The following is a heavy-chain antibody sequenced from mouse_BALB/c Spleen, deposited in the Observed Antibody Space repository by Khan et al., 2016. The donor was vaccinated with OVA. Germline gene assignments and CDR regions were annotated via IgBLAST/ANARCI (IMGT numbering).Heavy chain of an antibody. J-gene: IGHJ3*01. Sequence: QVQLKQSGAELAKPGASVKMSCKTSGYTFTSYWMHWVKQRPGQGLEWIGYINPSTGYTDYNQKFKDKATLTADKSSSIVYMQLSRLTSEDSAVYDCARAIDDGYPPFAYWGQGTLVTVSA. D-gene: IGHD2-3*01. CDR2: INPSTGYT. V-gene: IGHV1-7*01. CDR3: ARAIDDGYPPFAY. CDR1: GYTFTSYW.